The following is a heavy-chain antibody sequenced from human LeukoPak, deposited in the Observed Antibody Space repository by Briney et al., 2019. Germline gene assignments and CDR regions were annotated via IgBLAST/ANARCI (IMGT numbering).Heavy chain of an antibody. Sequence: GGSLRLSCAASGFTFSNYAMSWVRQAPGKGLEWVAVISYDGSNKYYADSVKGRFTISRDNSKNTLYLQMNSLRAEDTAVYYCAKDRYNYGMDVWGQGTTVTVSS. J-gene: IGHJ6*02. CDR3: AKDRYNYGMDV. V-gene: IGHV3-30*18. CDR2: ISYDGSNK. CDR1: GFTFSNYA.